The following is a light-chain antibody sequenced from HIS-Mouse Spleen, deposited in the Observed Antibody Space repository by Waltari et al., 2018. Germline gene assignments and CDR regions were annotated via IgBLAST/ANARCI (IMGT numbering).Light chain of an antibody. Sequence: EIVMKKSPATLSVSPGERATLSCRASQSVSSNLAWYQQKPGQAPRLLIYGASTRATGIPARFSGSGSGTEFTLTISSMQSEDFAVYYCQQYNNWPPAYTFGQGTKLEIK. CDR1: QSVSSN. CDR2: GAS. V-gene: IGKV3-15*01. J-gene: IGKJ2*01. CDR3: QQYNNWPPAYT.